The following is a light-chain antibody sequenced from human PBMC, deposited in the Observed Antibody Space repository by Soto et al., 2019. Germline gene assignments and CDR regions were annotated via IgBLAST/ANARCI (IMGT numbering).Light chain of an antibody. J-gene: IGLJ2*01. Sequence: QSVLTQPPSVSGAPGQRVTISCTGSNSNIGADYGVHWYQQFPGTAPKLLISNYTNRPSGVPDRFSASRSGSSASLAITGLQYEDEADYYCQSFDSSLPGPILGVGTKLTV. V-gene: IGLV1-40*01. CDR1: NSNIGADYG. CDR2: NYT. CDR3: QSFDSSLPGPI.